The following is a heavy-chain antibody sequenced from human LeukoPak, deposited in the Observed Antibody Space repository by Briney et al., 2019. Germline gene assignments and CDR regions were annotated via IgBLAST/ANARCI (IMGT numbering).Heavy chain of an antibody. Sequence: PSEALSLTCTVSGGSISSYYWSWIRQPPGKELEWIGYIYYSGSTNYNPSLKSRVTISVDTSKNQFSLKLSSVTAADTAVYYCARGGVTYYYDSSGYYYFDYWGQGTLVTVSS. V-gene: IGHV4-59*01. J-gene: IGHJ4*02. D-gene: IGHD3-22*01. CDR1: GGSISSYY. CDR2: IYYSGST. CDR3: ARGGVTYYYDSSGYYYFDY.